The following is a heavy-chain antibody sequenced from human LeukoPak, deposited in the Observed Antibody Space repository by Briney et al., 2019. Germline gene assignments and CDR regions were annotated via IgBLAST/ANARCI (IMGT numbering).Heavy chain of an antibody. CDR3: ARVSSSWYADAFDI. J-gene: IGHJ3*02. Sequence: PGGSLRLSCAASGFTFSSYWMHWVRQAPGKGLVWVSRINSDGSSTSYADSVKGRFTISGDNAKNTLYLQMNSLRAEDTAVYYCARVSSSWYADAFDIWGQGTMVTVSS. CDR2: INSDGSST. CDR1: GFTFSSYW. D-gene: IGHD6-13*01. V-gene: IGHV3-74*01.